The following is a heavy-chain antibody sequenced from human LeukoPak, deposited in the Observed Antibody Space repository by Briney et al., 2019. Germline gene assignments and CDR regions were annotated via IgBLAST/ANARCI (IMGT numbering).Heavy chain of an antibody. CDR2: IYYSGST. J-gene: IGHJ6*03. Sequence: PSETLSLTCTVSGGSISSYYWSWIRQPPGKGLEWIGYIYYSGSTNYSPSLKSRVTISVDTSKNQFSLKLSSVTAADTAVYYCARGGQYYYDTLVSMDVWGKGTTVTVSS. V-gene: IGHV4-59*01. CDR3: ARGGQYYYDTLVSMDV. CDR1: GGSISSYY. D-gene: IGHD3-22*01.